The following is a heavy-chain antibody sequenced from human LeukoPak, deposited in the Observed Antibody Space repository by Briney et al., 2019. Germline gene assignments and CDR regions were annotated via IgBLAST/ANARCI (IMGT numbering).Heavy chain of an antibody. CDR3: AGSWGYRALDI. J-gene: IGHJ3*02. Sequence: GVSLRLSCAASGFIFRNYWMSWVRQAPGKGLEWVANIQQDGSEKSYVDSVKGRFTISRDNARSSLYRKMDSLRAEDTALYYCAGSWGYRALDIWGQGTMVTVSS. V-gene: IGHV3-7*01. CDR1: GFIFRNYW. CDR2: IQQDGSEK. D-gene: IGHD3-16*01.